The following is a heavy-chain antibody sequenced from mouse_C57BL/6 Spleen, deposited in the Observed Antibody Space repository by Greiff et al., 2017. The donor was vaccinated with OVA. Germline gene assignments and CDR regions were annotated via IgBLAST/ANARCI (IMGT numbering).Heavy chain of an antibody. D-gene: IGHD2-3*01. CDR3: ARSEKYDPRPGFAY. J-gene: IGHJ3*01. Sequence: EVQLQQSGPELVKPGASVKISCKASGYTFTDYYMNWVKQSHGKSLEWIGDINPNNGGTSYNQKFKGKATLTVDKSSSTAYMELRSLTSEDSAVYYCARSEKYDPRPGFAYWGQGTLVTVSA. CDR2: INPNNGGT. CDR1: GYTFTDYY. V-gene: IGHV1-26*01.